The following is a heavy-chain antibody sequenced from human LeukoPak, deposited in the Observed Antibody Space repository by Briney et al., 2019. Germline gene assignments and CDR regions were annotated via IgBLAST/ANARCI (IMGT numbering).Heavy chain of an antibody. V-gene: IGHV3-30*18. J-gene: IGHJ4*02. CDR1: GFTFSSYA. CDR3: AKDLEYYYDSSGYYGSIDY. Sequence: PGGSLRLSCAASGFTFSSYAMHWVRQAPGKGLEWVAVISYDGSNKYYADSVKGRFTISRDNSKNTLYLQMNSLRAEDTAVYYCAKDLEYYYDSSGYYGSIDYWGQGTLVTVSS. CDR2: ISYDGSNK. D-gene: IGHD3-22*01.